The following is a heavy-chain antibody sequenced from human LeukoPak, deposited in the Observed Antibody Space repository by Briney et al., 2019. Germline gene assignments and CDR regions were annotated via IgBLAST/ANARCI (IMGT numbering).Heavy chain of an antibody. J-gene: IGHJ6*03. Sequence: GGSLRLSCATSGFTFDDYGMSWVRQAPGKGLEWVSGINWNGGSTGYADSVKGRFTISRDNSKNTLYLQMNSLRAEDTAVYYCAKGIPFDWLYYMDVWGKGTTVTISS. D-gene: IGHD3-9*01. CDR3: AKGIPFDWLYYMDV. V-gene: IGHV3-20*04. CDR2: INWNGGST. CDR1: GFTFDDYG.